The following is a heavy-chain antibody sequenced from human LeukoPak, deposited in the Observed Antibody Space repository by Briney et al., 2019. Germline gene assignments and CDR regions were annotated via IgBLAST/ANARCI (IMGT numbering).Heavy chain of an antibody. CDR1: GGSFSGYY. CDR2: INHSGST. D-gene: IGHD3-22*01. J-gene: IGHJ4*02. V-gene: IGHV4-34*01. CDR3: ARGRRYYYDSSGYKTLDY. Sequence: SETLSPTCAVYGGSFSGYYWSWIRQPPGKGLEWIGEINHSGSTNYNPSLKSRVTISVDTSKNQFSLKLSSVTAADTAVYYCARGRRYYYDSSGYKTLDYWGQGTLVTVSS.